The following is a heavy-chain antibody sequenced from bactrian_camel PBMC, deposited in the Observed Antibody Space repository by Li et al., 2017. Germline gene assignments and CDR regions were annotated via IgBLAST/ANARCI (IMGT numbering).Heavy chain of an antibody. CDR2: IHYSPGRT. CDR3: AADRAGRWRGTGCAVGSVKDYGY. Sequence: HVQLVESGGGSVQAGGSLRLSCATSGMTNGRYCMGWFRRSPGKEREGIAGIHYSPGRTRYIDSVKGRFTISKDDTTNTLYLQMNSLKPEDTAMYYCAADRAGRWRGTGCAVGSVKDYGYRGQGTQVTVS. D-gene: IGHD5*01. V-gene: IGHV3-3*01. J-gene: IGHJ6*01. CDR1: GMTNGRYC.